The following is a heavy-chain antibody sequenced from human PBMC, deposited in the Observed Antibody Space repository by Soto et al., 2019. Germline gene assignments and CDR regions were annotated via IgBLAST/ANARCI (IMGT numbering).Heavy chain of an antibody. J-gene: IGHJ4*02. Sequence: SETLSLTCAVYGGSFSGYYWSWIRQPPGKGLEWLGEINHSGRTNYNTSLKSRVTISVNTSKNQFSLKLSSVTGADTAVYYCARARRGYYYDSSGYYPRGYFEYWGQGTLVTVSS. CDR2: INHSGRT. CDR1: GGSFSGYY. D-gene: IGHD3-22*01. V-gene: IGHV4-34*01. CDR3: ARARRGYYYDSSGYYPRGYFEY.